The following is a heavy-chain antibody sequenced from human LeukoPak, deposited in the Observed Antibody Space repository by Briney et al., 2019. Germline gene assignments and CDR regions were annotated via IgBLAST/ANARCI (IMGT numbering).Heavy chain of an antibody. D-gene: IGHD1-26*01. V-gene: IGHV1-69*04. J-gene: IGHJ3*02. Sequence: SVKVSCKASGGTFSSYAISWVRQAPGQGLEWMGRIIPILGIANYAQKFQGRVTITADKSTSTAYMELSSLRSEDTAVYYCARGTVGATTVFAFDIWGQGTMVTVSS. CDR3: ARGTVGATTVFAFDI. CDR2: IIPILGIA. CDR1: GGTFSSYA.